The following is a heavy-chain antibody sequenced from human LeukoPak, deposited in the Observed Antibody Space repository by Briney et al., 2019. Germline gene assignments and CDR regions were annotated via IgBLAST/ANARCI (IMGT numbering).Heavy chain of an antibody. CDR3: QGTEGITVSDPFDV. CDR2: ISRSGNPI. D-gene: IGHD3-10*01. V-gene: IGHV3-11*04. CDR1: GFVVSDYY. Sequence: GGSLRLXCAASGFVVSDYYMSWIRLAPGKGLEWLSYISRSGNPIYYADSVKGRFIISRDNANNSLYLQMNSLRAEDTAVYYCQGTEGITVSDPFDVWGQRSMVTVSS. J-gene: IGHJ3*01.